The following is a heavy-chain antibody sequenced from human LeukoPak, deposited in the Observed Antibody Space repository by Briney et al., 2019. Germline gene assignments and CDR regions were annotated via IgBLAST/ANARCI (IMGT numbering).Heavy chain of an antibody. CDR3: ARALCSSTSCYLFYYYYYGMDV. V-gene: IGHV1-8*01. D-gene: IGHD2-2*01. Sequence: GASVKVSCKASGYTFTSYDINWVRQATGQGLEWMGWMNPNSGNTGYAQKFQGRVTMTRNTSISTAYMELSSLRSEDTAVYYCARALCSSTSCYLFYYYYYGMDVWGQGTTVTVSS. CDR2: MNPNSGNT. J-gene: IGHJ6*02. CDR1: GYTFTSYD.